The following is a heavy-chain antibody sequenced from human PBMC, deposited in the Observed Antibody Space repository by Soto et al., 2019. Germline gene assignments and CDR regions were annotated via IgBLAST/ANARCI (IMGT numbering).Heavy chain of an antibody. CDR3: AKDRSPKLANWFDP. Sequence: SLRLACAASGFTFSSYEMNWVRQAPGKGLEWVSYISSSGSTIYYADSVKGRFTISRDNSKNTLCLQMNSLRAEDTAVYYCAKDRSPKLANWFDPWGQGTLVTVSS. J-gene: IGHJ5*02. CDR1: GFTFSSYE. V-gene: IGHV3-48*03. D-gene: IGHD6-13*01. CDR2: ISSSGSTI.